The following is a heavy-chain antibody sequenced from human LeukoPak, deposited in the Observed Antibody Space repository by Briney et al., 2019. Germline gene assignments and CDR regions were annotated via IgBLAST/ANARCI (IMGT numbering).Heavy chain of an antibody. Sequence: GGSLRLSCAASGFTFSGSAMHWVRQASGEGLEWVGRRSKANSYATAYAASVKGRFTISRDDSKNTAYLQMNSLKTEDTAVYYCTRQESDLWSGYYTGYFDYWGQGTLVTVSS. D-gene: IGHD3-3*01. CDR1: GFTFSGSA. CDR2: RSKANSYAT. V-gene: IGHV3-73*01. CDR3: TRQESDLWSGYYTGYFDY. J-gene: IGHJ4*02.